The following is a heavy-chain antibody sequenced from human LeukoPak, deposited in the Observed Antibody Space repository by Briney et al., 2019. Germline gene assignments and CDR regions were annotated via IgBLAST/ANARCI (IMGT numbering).Heavy chain of an antibody. V-gene: IGHV3-53*01. CDR1: GFTVSSKY. Sequence: PGGSLRLSCAASGFTVSSKYMSWVRQAPGKGLEWVSVIYSGGSTYYADSVKGRFTISRDNAKNSLYLQMNSLRAEDTAVYYCARVVTGTRPFDYWGQGTLVTVSS. D-gene: IGHD1-7*01. CDR3: ARVVTGTRPFDY. J-gene: IGHJ4*02. CDR2: IYSGGST.